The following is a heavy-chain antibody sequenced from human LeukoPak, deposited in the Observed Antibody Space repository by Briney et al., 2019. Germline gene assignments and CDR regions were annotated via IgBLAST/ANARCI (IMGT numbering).Heavy chain of an antibody. D-gene: IGHD3-9*01. J-gene: IGHJ4*02. CDR3: TRAGERPIRYFDC. Sequence: ASVKVSCKASGYGFSSYDINWVRQATGQGLEWMGWMNPNSGNTGYAQEFQGRVSMTRNTSINTAYMELSSLRSEDTALYFCTRAGERPIRYFDCWGQGTLVTVSS. CDR2: MNPNSGNT. V-gene: IGHV1-8*01. CDR1: GYGFSSYD.